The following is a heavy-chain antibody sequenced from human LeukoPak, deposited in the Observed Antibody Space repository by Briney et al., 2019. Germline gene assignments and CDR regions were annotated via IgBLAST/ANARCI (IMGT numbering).Heavy chain of an antibody. CDR2: INPDGSEK. V-gene: IGHV3-7*01. Sequence: GGSLRLSCAASGFTFSSNWMTWVRQAPGQGLEWVANINPDGSEKNYVDSVKGRFTISRDNAKNSLFLQMNSLRAEDTAVYYCATYRARHMNSLDYWGRGTLVTVSS. CDR1: GFTFSSNW. J-gene: IGHJ4*02. D-gene: IGHD3-16*02. CDR3: ATYRARHMNSLDY.